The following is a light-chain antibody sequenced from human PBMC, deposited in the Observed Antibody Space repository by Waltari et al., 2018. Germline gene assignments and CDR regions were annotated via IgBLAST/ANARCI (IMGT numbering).Light chain of an antibody. CDR3: SSYAGNNNVV. V-gene: IGLV2-8*01. CDR2: EVS. J-gene: IGLJ2*01. Sequence: QSALTQPPSASGSPGQSVTISCTGTSSSVGGYNYFSWYQQHPGKAPKLMIYEVSKRPSGVPDRFSGSKSGNTASLTVSGLRAEDEADYYCSSYAGNNNVVFGGGTKLTVL. CDR1: SSSVGGYNY.